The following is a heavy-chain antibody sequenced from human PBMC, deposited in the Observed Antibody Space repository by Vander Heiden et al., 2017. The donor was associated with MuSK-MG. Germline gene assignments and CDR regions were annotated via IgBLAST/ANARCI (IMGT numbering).Heavy chain of an antibody. Sequence: QVQLVESGGGVVQPGRSLRLSCAASGFTFSRYGMHWVRQAPGKGLEWVAAISFDGRNKDYADSVKGRFTISRDNSRNTVSLQMNGLRGEDAAVYYCARMALLRFVVVYGMDGWGQGTTVTVSS. V-gene: IGHV3-30*03. CDR3: ARMALLRFVVVYGMDG. CDR1: GFTFSRYG. J-gene: IGHJ6*02. CDR2: ISFDGRNK. D-gene: IGHD2-21*01.